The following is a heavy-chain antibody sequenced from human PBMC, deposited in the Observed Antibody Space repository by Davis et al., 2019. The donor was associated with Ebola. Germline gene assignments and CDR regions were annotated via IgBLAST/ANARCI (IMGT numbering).Heavy chain of an antibody. V-gene: IGHV5-51*01. CDR2: IYTGDSDT. CDR3: TRQGPTSWDS. D-gene: IGHD2-2*01. Sequence: GESLKISCQDSGNSFTSHWIGWVRQMPGKGLEWMGIIYTGDSDTRYSPSFRGQVTFSVDRSIRTAYLQWNSLKASDTAIYYCTRQGPTSWDSWGQGTLVTVSS. J-gene: IGHJ4*02. CDR1: GNSFTSHW.